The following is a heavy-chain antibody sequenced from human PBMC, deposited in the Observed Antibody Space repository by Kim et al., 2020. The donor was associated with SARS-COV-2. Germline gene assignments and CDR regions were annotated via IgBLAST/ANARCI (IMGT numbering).Heavy chain of an antibody. CDR1: GFTFSSYA. V-gene: IGHV3-23*01. D-gene: IGHD2-15*01. J-gene: IGHJ4*02. CDR3: AKEPLAATYFDY. CDR2: ISGTGSIT. Sequence: GGSLRLSCAASGFTFSSYAMSWVRQAPGKGLEWVSTISGTGSITYYADSVKGRFTISRDNSKNTLYLQMNSLRADDTAVYYCAKEPLAATYFDYWGQGTLVTVSS.